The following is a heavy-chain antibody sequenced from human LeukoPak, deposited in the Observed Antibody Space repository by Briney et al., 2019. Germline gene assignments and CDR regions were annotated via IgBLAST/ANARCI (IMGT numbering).Heavy chain of an antibody. CDR1: GFTFSSYA. CDR3: ARGGGGWYQDY. CDR2: INHSGST. J-gene: IGHJ4*02. D-gene: IGHD6-19*01. Sequence: PGGSLRLSCAASGFTFSSYAMSWLRQAPGKWLEWIGEINHSGSTNYKSSLKSRVTISVDTSKNQFSLKLSSVTAADTAVYYCARGGGGWYQDYWGQGTLVTVSS. V-gene: IGHV4-34*01.